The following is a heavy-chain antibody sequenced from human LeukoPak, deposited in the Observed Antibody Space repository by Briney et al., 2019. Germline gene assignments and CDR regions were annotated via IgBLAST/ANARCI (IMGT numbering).Heavy chain of an antibody. CDR1: GFTLSNYW. J-gene: IGHJ4*02. CDR2: IKQDGSEK. D-gene: IGHD1-26*01. CDR3: ARQGSTWWDPFDF. V-gene: IGHV3-7*03. Sequence: HAGGSLRLSCAASGFTLSNYWMSWVRQAPGKGLEGVANIKQDGSEKYYVDSVKGRFTISRDNAYNSLHLQMSSLRAGDTAVYYCARQGSTWWDPFDFWGQGTLVTVSS.